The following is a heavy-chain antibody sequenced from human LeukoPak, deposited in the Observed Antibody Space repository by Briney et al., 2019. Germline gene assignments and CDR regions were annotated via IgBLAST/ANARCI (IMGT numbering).Heavy chain of an antibody. Sequence: SSVKVSCKASGGTFSSYAINWVRQAPGQGLEWMGGIIPIFGTANYAQKFQGRVRITADESTSTAYMELSSLRSEDTAVYYCASSSGWGGDAFDIWGQGTMVTVSS. CDR3: ASSSGWGGDAFDI. J-gene: IGHJ3*02. D-gene: IGHD6-19*01. CDR1: GGTFSSYA. V-gene: IGHV1-69*01. CDR2: IIPIFGTA.